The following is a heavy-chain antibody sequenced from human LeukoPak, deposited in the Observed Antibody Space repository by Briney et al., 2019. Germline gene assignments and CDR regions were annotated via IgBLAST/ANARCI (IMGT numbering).Heavy chain of an antibody. D-gene: IGHD6-6*01. V-gene: IGHV1-18*01. CDR3: ARDYRAARRGAFDI. CDR1: GYTFTSFG. Sequence: GASVKVSCKASGYTFTSFGISWVRQAPGQGLEWMGWISAYNAYTNYAQKLQGRVTMTTDTSTSTAYMELRSLRSDDTTVCYCARDYRAARRGAFDIWGQGTMVTVSS. J-gene: IGHJ3*02. CDR2: ISAYNAYT.